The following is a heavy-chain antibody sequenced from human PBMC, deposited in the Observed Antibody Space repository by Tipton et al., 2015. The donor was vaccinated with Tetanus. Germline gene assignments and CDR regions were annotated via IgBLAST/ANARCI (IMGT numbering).Heavy chain of an antibody. Sequence: TLSLTCAVSGASISSIYSWSWIRQHPGKGLDWIGYISYTGTTHYNPSLKSRVTISLDRSKNQFSLKLTSVTAADTAVYYCATVGLVTASVKYWGQGTLVTVSS. CDR3: ATVGLVTASVKY. J-gene: IGHJ4*01. CDR1: GASISSIYS. V-gene: IGHV4-31*11. D-gene: IGHD2-21*02. CDR2: ISYTGTT.